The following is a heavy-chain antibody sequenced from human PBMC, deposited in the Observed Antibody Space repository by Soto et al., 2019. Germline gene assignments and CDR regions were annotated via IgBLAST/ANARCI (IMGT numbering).Heavy chain of an antibody. CDR3: ARCGGDCQYYYYYYMDV. D-gene: IGHD2-21*01. J-gene: IGHJ6*03. CDR1: GYTFTSYD. V-gene: IGHV1-8*01. Sequence: ASVKVSCKASGYTFTSYDINWVRQATGQGLEWMGWMNPNSGNTGYAQKFQGRVTMTTDTSTSTAYMELRSLRSDDTAVYYCARCGGDCQYYYYYYMDVWGKGTTVTVSS. CDR2: MNPNSGNT.